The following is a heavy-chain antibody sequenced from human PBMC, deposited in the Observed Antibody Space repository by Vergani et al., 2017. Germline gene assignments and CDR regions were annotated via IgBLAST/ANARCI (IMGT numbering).Heavy chain of an antibody. Sequence: QVQLQESGPGLVKPSETLSLTCTVSGGSISSYYWSWIRQPPGKGLEWIGYIYYSGSTNYNPSLKSRVTISVDTSKNQFSLKLSSVTAADTAVYYCARDRPMVRGASDRYYFDYWGQGTLVTVSS. J-gene: IGHJ4*02. CDR1: GGSISSYY. V-gene: IGHV4-59*01. CDR3: ARDRPMVRGASDRYYFDY. CDR2: IYYSGST. D-gene: IGHD3-10*01.